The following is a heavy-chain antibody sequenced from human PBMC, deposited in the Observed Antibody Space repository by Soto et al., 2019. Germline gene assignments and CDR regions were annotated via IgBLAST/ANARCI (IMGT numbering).Heavy chain of an antibody. CDR2: IGVGGGDR. Sequence: EVQLLESGGGLVQPGGSLRLSCAASGFTFSSYAMSWVRQALGKGLEWVSIIGVGGGDRYYPESVKGRFTISRDNSRDTLYPEMNSLRDEDTAVYYCARVRFGELVWGQGTLVTVSS. J-gene: IGHJ4*02. CDR3: ARVRFGELV. V-gene: IGHV3-23*01. CDR1: GFTFSSYA. D-gene: IGHD3-10*01.